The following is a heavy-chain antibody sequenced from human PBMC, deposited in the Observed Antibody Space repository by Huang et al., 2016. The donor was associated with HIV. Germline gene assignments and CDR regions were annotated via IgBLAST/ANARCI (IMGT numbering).Heavy chain of an antibody. J-gene: IGHJ4*02. CDR3: VRDSSSGLQLRY. CDR1: GYTFSTDS. V-gene: IGHV3-48*01. D-gene: IGHD3-22*01. Sequence: EVQLVESGGGLAQPGGSLRLSCVASGYTFSTDSMNWVRQAPGKGLEWGSYISKTSGATSYAESVKGRFTVSRDNVKNSLYLQMNRLRVEDTAMYYCVRDSSSGLQLRYWGQGALVIVS. CDR2: ISKTSGAT.